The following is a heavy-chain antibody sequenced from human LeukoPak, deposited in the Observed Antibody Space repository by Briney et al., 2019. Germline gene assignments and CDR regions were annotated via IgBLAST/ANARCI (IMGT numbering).Heavy chain of an antibody. CDR1: RFPFSIYE. CDR3: APLAVASDFYY. V-gene: IGHV3-48*03. CDR2: IRRSGRVK. Sequence: GGSLRLSCVVSRFPFSIYEMNWVRQAPGKGLEWVSNIRRSGRVKYYSDSVKGRFSISRDNAKSSLYLQMNSLRVEDTAVYYGAPLAVASDFYYWGQGAPVTFAS. D-gene: IGHD6-19*01. J-gene: IGHJ4*02.